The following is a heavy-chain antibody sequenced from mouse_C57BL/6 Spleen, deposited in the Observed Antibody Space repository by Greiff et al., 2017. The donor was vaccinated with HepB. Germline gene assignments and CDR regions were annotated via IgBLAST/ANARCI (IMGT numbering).Heavy chain of an antibody. V-gene: IGHV14-2*01. CDR1: GFNINDYY. CDR3: ARGYGCSLWYFDV. Sequence: VQLQQSGAELVKPGASVKLSCTASGFNINDYYMHWVKQRTEQSLEWIGRIDPEDGETNYAPKFQGKATITADTSSNTAHLELRSLTSEDTAVYYWARGYGCSLWYFDVWGTGTTVTVSS. CDR2: IDPEDGET. D-gene: IGHD1-1*01. J-gene: IGHJ1*03.